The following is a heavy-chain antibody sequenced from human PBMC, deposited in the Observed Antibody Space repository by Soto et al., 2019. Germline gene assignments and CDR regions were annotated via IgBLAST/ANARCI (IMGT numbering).Heavy chain of an antibody. CDR3: ARGGDGYTFGAVY. V-gene: IGHV1-69*01. D-gene: IGHD2-21*02. CDR1: GGGNLRDYR. J-gene: IGHJ4*02. CDR2: MTPKLGSA. Sequence: QVQLVQSGPEMKKPGSSVQVSCKASGGGNLRDYRTTWVRQAPGQGLEWMGGMTPKLGSANYAQKFQGRVTITADASKVTVDMELRGLRSEDTAVYYCARGGDGYTFGAVYWGQGTPVTVSS.